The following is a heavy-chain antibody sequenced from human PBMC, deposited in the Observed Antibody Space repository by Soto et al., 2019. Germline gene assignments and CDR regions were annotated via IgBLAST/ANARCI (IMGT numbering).Heavy chain of an antibody. D-gene: IGHD6-19*01. Sequence: EVQLLESGGGLVQPGGSLRLSCAASGFTFSSYAMSWVRLAPGKGLEWVSAISGSGGSTNYSDSVKGRFTISRDNSKNRPYLQMNSLRAEDTAVYYCAEDPSSGQRGKNWFDPWGQGNLGTVSS. J-gene: IGHJ5*02. V-gene: IGHV3-23*01. CDR2: ISGSGGST. CDR3: AEDPSSGQRGKNWFDP. CDR1: GFTFSSYA.